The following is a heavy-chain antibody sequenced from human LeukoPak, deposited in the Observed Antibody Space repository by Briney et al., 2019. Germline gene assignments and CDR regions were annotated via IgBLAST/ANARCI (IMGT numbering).Heavy chain of an antibody. CDR2: IKQDDSEK. D-gene: IGHD2/OR15-2a*01. CDR3: ARIRVSSYFGMDI. Sequence: GGSLRLSCAPSGFSFSDAWMTWVRQAPGKGLEWVANIKQDDSEKYYVTSVKGRFTISRDNAKNSLFLHMNSLRAEDTAVYYCARIRVSSYFGMDIWGQGTTVTVSS. CDR1: GFSFSDAW. J-gene: IGHJ6*02. V-gene: IGHV3-7*05.